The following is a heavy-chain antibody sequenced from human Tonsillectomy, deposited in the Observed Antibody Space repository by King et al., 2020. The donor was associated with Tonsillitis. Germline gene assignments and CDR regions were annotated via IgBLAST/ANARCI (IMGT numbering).Heavy chain of an antibody. CDR2: IYYSGST. Sequence: QLQESGPGLVKPSETLSLTCTVSVGSISSYYWSWIRQPPGKGLEWIGYIYYSGSTNYNPSLKSRVTISVDTSKNQFSLKLSSVTAAGTAVYYCARDQNYYDSSGYYRGGFDYWGQEPWSPSPQ. CDR1: VGSISSYY. CDR3: ARDQNYYDSSGYYRGGFDY. J-gene: IGHJ4*01. D-gene: IGHD3-22*01. V-gene: IGHV4-59*01.